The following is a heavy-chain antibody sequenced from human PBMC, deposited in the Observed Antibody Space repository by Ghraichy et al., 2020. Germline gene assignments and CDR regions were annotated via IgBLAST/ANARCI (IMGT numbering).Heavy chain of an antibody. J-gene: IGHJ4*02. CDR2: IYYSGST. V-gene: IGHV4-61*01. D-gene: IGHD5-12*01. CDR3: ARGTEAFVATIDFLFDY. CDR1: GGSVSSGSYY. Sequence: SETLSLTCTVSGGSVSSGSYYWSWIRQPPGKGLEWIGYIYYSGSTNYNPSLKSRVTISVDTSKNQFSLKLSSVTAADTAVYYCARGTEAFVATIDFLFDYWGQGTLVTVSS.